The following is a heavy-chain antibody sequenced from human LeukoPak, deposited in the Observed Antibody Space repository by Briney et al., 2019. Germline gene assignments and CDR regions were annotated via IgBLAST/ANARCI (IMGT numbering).Heavy chain of an antibody. CDR1: GFTFDDFV. CDR2: ISSSSSTI. J-gene: IGHJ4*02. V-gene: IGHV3-48*01. Sequence: SGGSLRLSCAASGFTFDDFVMSWVRQAPGKGLEWVSYISSSSSTIYYADSVKGRFTISRDNAKNSLYLQMNTLRAEDTAVYYCARDRHKYNYDSGGYPPYWGQGTLVTVSS. CDR3: ARDRHKYNYDSGGYPPY. D-gene: IGHD3-22*01.